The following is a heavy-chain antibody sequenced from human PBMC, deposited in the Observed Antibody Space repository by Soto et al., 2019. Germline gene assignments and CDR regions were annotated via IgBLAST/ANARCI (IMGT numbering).Heavy chain of an antibody. CDR3: ARDRGVVDILTGYYLQH. J-gene: IGHJ1*01. Sequence: ASVKVSCKASGYTFTSYYMHWVRPAPGQGLEWRGIIDPSGGSTSYAQKFQGRVTMTRDTSTNTVYMALSSLRSEDTAVYYCARDRGVVDILTGYYLQHWGQGTLVTVS. CDR1: GYTFTSYY. V-gene: IGHV1-46*01. D-gene: IGHD3-9*01. CDR2: IDPSGGST.